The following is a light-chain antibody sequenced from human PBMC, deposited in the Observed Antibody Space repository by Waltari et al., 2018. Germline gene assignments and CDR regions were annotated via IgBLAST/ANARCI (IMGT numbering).Light chain of an antibody. CDR1: SSAVENYNL. Sequence: QSALTQPAPVSGSPGPPITIPCTGTSSAVENYNLVSCYQQHPGKAPKLMIYEVTKRPSGVSNRFSGSKSGNTASLTISGLQAEDEADYCCCSYAGSTTHVIFGGGTKLTVL. J-gene: IGLJ2*01. V-gene: IGLV2-23*02. CDR3: CSYAGSTTHVI. CDR2: EVT.